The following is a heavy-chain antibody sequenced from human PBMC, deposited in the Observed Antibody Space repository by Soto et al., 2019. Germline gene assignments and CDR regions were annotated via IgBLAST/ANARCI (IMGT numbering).Heavy chain of an antibody. CDR1: GFTFSSYN. V-gene: IGHV3-21*01. CDR3: ANDYRWYFEL. J-gene: IGHJ2*01. D-gene: IGHD5-12*01. CDR2: ISSSRGYM. Sequence: EVQLVESGGGLVKPGGSLRLSCAASGFTFSSYNLNWVRQAPGKGLEWISSISSSRGYMYYADSVNGRFTISRDNAKNSLHLQMNSLRAEDTAVYYCANDYRWYFELWGRGTLVTVSS.